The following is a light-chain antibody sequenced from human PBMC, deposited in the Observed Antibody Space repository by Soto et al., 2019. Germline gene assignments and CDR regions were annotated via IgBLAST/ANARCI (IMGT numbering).Light chain of an antibody. CDR1: QGVTRW. J-gene: IGKJ1*01. CDR2: AAS. Sequence: DIQMTQSTSSVSASVGDRVTITCRASQGVTRWLAWYQQKPGKAPNLLIYAASSLQSGVPSRFSGSGSGTDFTLTISSLQPEDFATYYCQQANSFPWTFGQGTKVEIK. V-gene: IGKV1-12*01. CDR3: QQANSFPWT.